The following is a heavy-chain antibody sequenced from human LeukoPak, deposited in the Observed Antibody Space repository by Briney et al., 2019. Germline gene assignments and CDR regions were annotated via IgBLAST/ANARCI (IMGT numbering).Heavy chain of an antibody. CDR2: ISWNSGSM. D-gene: IGHD6-6*01. V-gene: IGHV3-9*01. CDR3: AKDKSEQLVQYYVDY. J-gene: IGHJ4*02. CDR1: GFTFDDYG. Sequence: GGSLRLSCAASGFTFDDYGMSWVRQAPGKGLEWVSGISWNSGSMGYADSVKGRFTISRDNAKNSLYLQMNSLRAEDTALYYCAKDKSEQLVQYYVDYWGQGTLVTVSS.